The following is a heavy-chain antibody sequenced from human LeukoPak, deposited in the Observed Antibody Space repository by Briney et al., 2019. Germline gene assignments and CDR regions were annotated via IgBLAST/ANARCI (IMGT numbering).Heavy chain of an antibody. CDR3: ARGPHNSSWYSWFDP. Sequence: WASVKVSCKASGYTFTGYYMHWVRQAPGQGLEWMGWINPNSGGTNYAQKFQGRVTMTRDTSISTAYMELSRLRSDDTAVYYCARGPHNSSWYSWFDPWGQGTLVTVSS. V-gene: IGHV1-2*02. J-gene: IGHJ5*02. D-gene: IGHD6-13*01. CDR1: GYTFTGYY. CDR2: INPNSGGT.